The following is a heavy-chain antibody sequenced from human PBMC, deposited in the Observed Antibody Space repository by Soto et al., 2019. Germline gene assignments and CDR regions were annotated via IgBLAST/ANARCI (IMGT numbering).Heavy chain of an antibody. D-gene: IGHD3-10*01. J-gene: IGHJ4*02. CDR1: GFTFSSYG. CDR2: ISYDGSNK. CDR3: AKRKSSYYGSGSYYYFDY. Sequence: PGGSLRLSCAASGFTFSSYGMHWVRQAPGKGLEWVAVISYDGSNKYYADSVKGRFTISRDNSKNTLYLQMNSLRAEDTAVYYCAKRKSSYYGSGSYYYFDYWGQGTLVTVSS. V-gene: IGHV3-30*18.